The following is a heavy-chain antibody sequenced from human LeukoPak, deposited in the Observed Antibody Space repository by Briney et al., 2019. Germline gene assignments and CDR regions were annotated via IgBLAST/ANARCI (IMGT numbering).Heavy chain of an antibody. V-gene: IGHV1-2*02. CDR1: GFTFSSYG. CDR3: ARDPYYYDSSGYEDY. D-gene: IGHD3-22*01. J-gene: IGHJ4*02. Sequence: GGSLRLSCAASGFTFSSYGMHWVRQAPGQGLEWMGWINPNSGGTNYAQKFQGRVTMTRDTSISTAYMELSRLRSDDTAVYYCARDPYYYDSSGYEDYWGQGTLVTVSS. CDR2: INPNSGGT.